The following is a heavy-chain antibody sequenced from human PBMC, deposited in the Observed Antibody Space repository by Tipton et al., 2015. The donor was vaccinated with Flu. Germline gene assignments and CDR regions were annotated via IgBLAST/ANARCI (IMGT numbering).Heavy chain of an antibody. J-gene: IGHJ4*02. CDR3: ARVAHNWNYSIDY. V-gene: IGHV4-38-2*02. CDR2: ISHSGST. Sequence: LRLSCSVSGDSIGSDYYWGWIRQPPGKGLEWIGTISHSGSTYYNPSLKSRISISVDTSKNQFSLKLSSVTAADTAVYYCARVAHNWNYSIDYWGQGTLVTVSS. CDR1: GDSIGSDYY. D-gene: IGHD1-7*01.